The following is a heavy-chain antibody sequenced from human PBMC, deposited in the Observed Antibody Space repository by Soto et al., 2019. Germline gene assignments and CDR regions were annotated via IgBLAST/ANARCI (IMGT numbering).Heavy chain of an antibody. CDR1: GGSISSYY. D-gene: IGHD3-10*01. J-gene: IGHJ3*02. V-gene: IGHV4-59*01. Sequence: QVQLQESGPGLVKPSETLSLTCTVSGGSISSYYWSWIRQPPGKGLEWIGYIYYSGSTNYNPSLKSRVTISVDTSKNQFSLKLSSVTAADTAVYYCARDGGRWFGEEESAFDIWGQGTMVTVSS. CDR3: ARDGGRWFGEEESAFDI. CDR2: IYYSGST.